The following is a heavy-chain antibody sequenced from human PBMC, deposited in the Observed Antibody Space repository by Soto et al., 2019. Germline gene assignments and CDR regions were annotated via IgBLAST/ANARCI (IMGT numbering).Heavy chain of an antibody. CDR2: VYYSGGA. CDR3: TRDGDGRMTTNPYYYYGMDV. Sequence: TSETLSLTCTVSGGSISGYYWSWIRQPPGKGLEWIGNVYYSGGAKYNPSVKRRVSISVDTSKNQFSLNISSVTAADTAVYYCTRDGDGRMTTNPYYYYGMDVWGPGITVTVSS. V-gene: IGHV4-59*01. CDR1: GGSISGYY. J-gene: IGHJ6*02. D-gene: IGHD2-21*02.